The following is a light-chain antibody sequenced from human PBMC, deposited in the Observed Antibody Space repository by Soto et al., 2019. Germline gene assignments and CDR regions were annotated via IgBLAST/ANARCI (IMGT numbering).Light chain of an antibody. CDR1: QSLNTNS. J-gene: IGKJ3*01. CDR3: QQYNASPLT. Sequence: EIVLTQSPGTPSLSPGERATLSCRASQSLNTNSLAWYQQKPGQTPRLLIYAASTRDTDIPDRFIGSGSGTDFALTITRLEPEDFALYYCQQYNASPLTFGPGTKLDVK. V-gene: IGKV3-20*01. CDR2: AAS.